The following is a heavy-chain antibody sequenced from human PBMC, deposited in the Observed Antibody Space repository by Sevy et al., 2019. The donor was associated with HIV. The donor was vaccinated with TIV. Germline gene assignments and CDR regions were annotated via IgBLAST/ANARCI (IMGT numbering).Heavy chain of an antibody. CDR1: GGSISSYF. CDR2: IYFTGNT. J-gene: IGHJ4*02. Sequence: SDTLSLTCSVSGGSISSYFWTWVRQSPGKGLEWIGNIYFTGNTDYSPSLKCRVTLSLDTSKSQFSLTLKSVTAADTAIYFCARDSTTRPRVLDYWGQGTLVTVSS. D-gene: IGHD1-1*01. V-gene: IGHV4-59*01. CDR3: ARDSTTRPRVLDY.